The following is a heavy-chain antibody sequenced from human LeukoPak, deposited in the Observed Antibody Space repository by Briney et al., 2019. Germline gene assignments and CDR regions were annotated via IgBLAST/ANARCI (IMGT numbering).Heavy chain of an antibody. J-gene: IGHJ5*02. CDR3: ARSRGWTTPADRFDP. V-gene: IGHV1-69*06. Sequence: GSSVKVSCKASGGTFSSYAISWVRQAPGQGLEWMGGIIPIFGTANYAQKFQGRVTITADKSTSTAYMELSSLRSEDTAVYYCARSRGWTTPADRFDPWGQGTLVTVSS. CDR2: IIPIFGTA. CDR1: GGTFSSYA. D-gene: IGHD4-11*01.